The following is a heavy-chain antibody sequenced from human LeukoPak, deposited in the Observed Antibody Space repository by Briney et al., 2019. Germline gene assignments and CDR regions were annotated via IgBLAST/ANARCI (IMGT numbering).Heavy chain of an antibody. J-gene: IGHJ5*02. CDR1: GASISSGSYY. V-gene: IGHV4-61*01. CDR2: IYYSGST. D-gene: IGHD2-21*01. Sequence: SETLSLTCSVSGASISSGSYYWSWIRQPPGKGLEWIGYIYYSGSTNYNPSLKSRVTISVDTSKNQFSLKLSSVTAADTAVYYCARDLGGGADPWGQGTLVTVSS. CDR3: ARDLGGGADP.